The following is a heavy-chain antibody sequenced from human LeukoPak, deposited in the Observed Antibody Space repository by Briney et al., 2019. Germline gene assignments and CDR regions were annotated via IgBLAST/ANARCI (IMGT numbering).Heavy chain of an antibody. CDR1: GGSISSSSYY. CDR2: LYYSGST. Sequence: SETLSLTCTVSGGSISSSSYYWGWIRQPPGKGLEWIGSLYYSGSTYYNPSLKSRVTISVDTSKNQFSLKLSSVTAADTAVYYCAGTNYYGSGSYYNVGYWGQGTLVTVSS. D-gene: IGHD3-10*01. V-gene: IGHV4-39*01. CDR3: AGTNYYGSGSYYNVGY. J-gene: IGHJ4*02.